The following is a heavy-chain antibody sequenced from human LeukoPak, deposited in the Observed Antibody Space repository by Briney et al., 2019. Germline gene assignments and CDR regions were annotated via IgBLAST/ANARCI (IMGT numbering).Heavy chain of an antibody. D-gene: IGHD6-13*01. Sequence: PSETLSLTCTVSGGSISSYYWSWIRQPPGKGLEWIGYIYYSGSTNYNPSLKSRVTISVDTSKNQFPLKLSSVTAADTAVYYCAGDKDSSSWAFAPWGQGTLVTVSS. CDR3: AGDKDSSSWAFAP. CDR1: GGSISSYY. J-gene: IGHJ5*02. V-gene: IGHV4-59*01. CDR2: IYYSGST.